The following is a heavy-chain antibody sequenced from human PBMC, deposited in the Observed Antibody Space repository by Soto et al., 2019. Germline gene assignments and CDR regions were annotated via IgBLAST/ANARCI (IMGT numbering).Heavy chain of an antibody. V-gene: IGHV1-46*01. CDR3: ARGGAYCTGIPCFFDSF. D-gene: IGHD2-8*01. CDR1: GYTFTSYY. Sequence: GASVKVSCKASGYTFTSYYMHWVRQAPGQGLEWMGIINPSGGSTSYAQKFQGRVTMTRDTSTTTAYMELSSLGSEDTAVYYCARGGAYCTGIPCFFDSFWGLGTLVTVSS. J-gene: IGHJ4*02. CDR2: INPSGGST.